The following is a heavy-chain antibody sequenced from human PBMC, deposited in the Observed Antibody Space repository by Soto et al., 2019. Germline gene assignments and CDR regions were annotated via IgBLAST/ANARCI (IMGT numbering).Heavy chain of an antibody. Sequence: ASVNVSCKASGYTFTSYGISWVRQAPGQGLEWMGWISAYNGNTNYAQKLQGRVTMTTDTSTSTAYMELRSLRSDDTAVYYCARALLWFGELFGDPWGQGTLVTVSS. J-gene: IGHJ5*02. CDR1: GYTFTSYG. CDR2: ISAYNGNT. D-gene: IGHD3-10*01. CDR3: ARALLWFGELFGDP. V-gene: IGHV1-18*01.